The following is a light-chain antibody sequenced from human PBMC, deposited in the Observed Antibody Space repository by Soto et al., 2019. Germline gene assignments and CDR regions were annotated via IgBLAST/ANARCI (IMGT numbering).Light chain of an antibody. CDR2: GAS. CDR3: EQYGSSPTWT. Sequence: ESVLTQSPGTLSLSPGERATLSCRASQSVSSNYLAWYQQKPGQAPRLLIYGASTRATGIPDRFSCSGSGTDFILTISRLEPEDSAVYYCEQYGSSPTWTFGQGTKVEIK. J-gene: IGKJ1*01. V-gene: IGKV3-20*01. CDR1: QSVSSNY.